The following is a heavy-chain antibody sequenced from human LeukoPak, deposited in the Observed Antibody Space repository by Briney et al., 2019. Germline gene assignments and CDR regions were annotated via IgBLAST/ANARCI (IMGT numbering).Heavy chain of an antibody. Sequence: PGRSLRLSCAASGFTFSSYGMHWVRQAPGKGLEWVAVISYDGSNKYYADSVKGRFTISRGNSKKTLYLQMNSLRAEDTAVYYCAKDRTGYYYGMDVWGQGTTVTVSS. CDR3: AKDRTGYYYGMDV. CDR2: ISYDGSNK. V-gene: IGHV3-30*18. D-gene: IGHD6-6*01. J-gene: IGHJ6*02. CDR1: GFTFSSYG.